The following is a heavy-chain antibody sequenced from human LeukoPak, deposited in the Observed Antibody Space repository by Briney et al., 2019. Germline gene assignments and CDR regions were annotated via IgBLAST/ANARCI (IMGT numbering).Heavy chain of an antibody. J-gene: IGHJ6*03. V-gene: IGHV3-53*01. CDR2: IYSGGST. CDR1: GFNVSSNY. Sequence: GGSLRLSCAASGFNVSSNYMSWVRQAPGNGLEWVSVIYSGGSTYYADSVKGRFTISRDNSKNTLYLQMNSLGAEDTAVYYCARGAGSYEYYMDVWGKGTTVTVSS. CDR3: ARGAGSYEYYMDV. D-gene: IGHD3-10*01.